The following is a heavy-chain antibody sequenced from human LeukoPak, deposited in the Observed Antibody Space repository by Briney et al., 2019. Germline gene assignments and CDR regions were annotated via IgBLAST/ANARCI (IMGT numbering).Heavy chain of an antibody. D-gene: IGHD3-3*01. J-gene: IGHJ4*02. CDR1: GFTFSSYA. CDR2: ISYDGSNK. CDR3: ARPYYDFWTPFDY. V-gene: IGHV3-30*04. Sequence: SLRLSCAASGFTFSSYAMHWVRQAPGKGLEWVAVISYDGSNKYYADSVKGRFTISRDNSKNTLYLQMNSLRAEDTAVYYCARPYYDFWTPFDYWGQGTLVTVSS.